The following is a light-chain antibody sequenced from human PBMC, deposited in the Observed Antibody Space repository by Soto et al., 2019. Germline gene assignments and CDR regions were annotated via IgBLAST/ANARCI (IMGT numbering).Light chain of an antibody. J-gene: IGKJ5*01. CDR2: GAY. CDR1: QSSSDT. CDR3: QHYHGWPIT. Sequence: EIVMPRSPATHCVSPGGSATVSCRASQSSSDTLACYQQKPGQAPRLLIYGAYKRATGFPARFSGSGSGTEFTLTISSLQSEDFAVYYCQHYHGWPITFGQGTRLEI. V-gene: IGKV3-15*01.